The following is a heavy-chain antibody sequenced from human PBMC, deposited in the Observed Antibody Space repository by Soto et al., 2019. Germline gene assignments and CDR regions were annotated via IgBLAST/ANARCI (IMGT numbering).Heavy chain of an antibody. J-gene: IGHJ4*02. CDR2: IYYSGST. CDR1: GGSISSGGYY. CDR3: AREPSSYGGNSGGNIDY. V-gene: IGHV4-31*01. Sequence: QVQLQESGPGLVKPSQTLSLTCTVSGGSISSGGYYWSWIRQHPGKGLEWIGYIYYSGSTYYNPSRKSPVTTSVDTSKNQFSLKLSSVTAADTAVYYCAREPSSYGGNSGGNIDYWGQGTLVTVSS. D-gene: IGHD4-17*01.